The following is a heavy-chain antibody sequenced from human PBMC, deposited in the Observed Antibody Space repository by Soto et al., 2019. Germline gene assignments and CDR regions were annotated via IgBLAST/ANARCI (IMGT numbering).Heavy chain of an antibody. V-gene: IGHV3-11*03. Sequence: GGSLRLSCAASGFTFSDYYMSWIRQAPGKGLEWVSYISSSSSYTNYADSVKGRFTISRDNAKNSLYLQMNSLRAEDTALYYCLKWTNTRLYFFDSCGQGSLVTGSA. CDR2: ISSSSSYT. CDR3: LKWTNTRLYFFDS. CDR1: GFTFSDYY. J-gene: IGHJ4*02. D-gene: IGHD1-26*01.